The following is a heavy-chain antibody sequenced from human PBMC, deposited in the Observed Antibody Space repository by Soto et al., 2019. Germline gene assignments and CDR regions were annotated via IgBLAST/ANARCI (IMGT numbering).Heavy chain of an antibody. CDR1: GFTFSNHD. Sequence: GGSLRLSCAASGFTFSNHDMTWVRQAPGKGLEWVSTIGDSGARTYYVDSVRGRFTISRDNSRNTLRLQMNDLRAEDTAVYYCVKDDVSGIPFSDYWGRGTLVTVSS. V-gene: IGHV3-23*01. J-gene: IGHJ4*02. CDR2: IGDSGART. CDR3: VKDDVSGIPFSDY. D-gene: IGHD1-1*01.